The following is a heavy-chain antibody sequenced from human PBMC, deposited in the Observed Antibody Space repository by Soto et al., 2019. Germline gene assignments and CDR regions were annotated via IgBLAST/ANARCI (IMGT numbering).Heavy chain of an antibody. Sequence: EVQLVESGGGSVQPGGSLRHSCAASGFTFSNYWMYWVRQAPGKGLVWVSRVNNDGTDTTHADSVKGRFTISRDNAENTLYLQMNSLRAEDTAVYYCARGGLQHALDVWGQGSTVTVSS. V-gene: IGHV3-74*03. CDR1: GFTFSNYW. CDR3: ARGGLQHALDV. CDR2: VNNDGTDT. D-gene: IGHD6-13*01. J-gene: IGHJ6*02.